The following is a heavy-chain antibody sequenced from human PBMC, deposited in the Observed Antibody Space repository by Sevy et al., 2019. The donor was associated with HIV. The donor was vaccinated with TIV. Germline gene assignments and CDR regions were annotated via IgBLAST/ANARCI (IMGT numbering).Heavy chain of an antibody. CDR1: GFTFTNYN. CDR3: ARGDTYGPFDY. J-gene: IGHJ4*02. D-gene: IGHD5-18*01. V-gene: IGHV3-21*01. Sequence: GGSLRLSCAASGFTFTNYNMNWVRQAPGKGLEWVSSISTASTYIYYADSVKGRFSISRDNAKTSLYLQMDSLRAEDTAVYYRARGDTYGPFDYWGQGTLVTVSS. CDR2: ISTASTYI.